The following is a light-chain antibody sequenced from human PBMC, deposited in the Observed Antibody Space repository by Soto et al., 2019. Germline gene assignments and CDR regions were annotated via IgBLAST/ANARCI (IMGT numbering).Light chain of an antibody. J-gene: IGKJ1*01. CDR1: QSLLNRSDKKNY. CDR2: WAS. V-gene: IGKV4-1*01. Sequence: DIVMTQSPDSLAVSLGERATINCKSSQSLLNRSDKKNYLAWYQQRPGQPPNLLIYWASTRQFGVPDRISGSGSGTDFTHTISSLQVEDVAVYYCQQYFNTEWTFGQGTKVEVK. CDR3: QQYFNTEWT.